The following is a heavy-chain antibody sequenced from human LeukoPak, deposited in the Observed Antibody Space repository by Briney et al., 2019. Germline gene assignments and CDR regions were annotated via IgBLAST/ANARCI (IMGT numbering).Heavy chain of an antibody. V-gene: IGHV3-33*01. CDR2: IWYDGSHK. CDR1: GFTFSSYG. J-gene: IGHJ4*02. Sequence: QTGKSLRLSCAASGFTFSSYGMHWVRQAPAKGLEWVAVIWYDGSHKYYADSVKGRFTISRDNSKNTLYLQVNSLRAEDTAVYYCARTNTAMADLLSYWGQGTLVTVSS. CDR3: ARTNTAMADLLSY. D-gene: IGHD5-18*01.